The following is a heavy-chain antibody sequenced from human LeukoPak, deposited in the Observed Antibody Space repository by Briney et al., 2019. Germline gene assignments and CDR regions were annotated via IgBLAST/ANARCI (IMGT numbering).Heavy chain of an antibody. J-gene: IGHJ4*02. CDR1: GGSISSSSHY. CDR3: ARLVRYCSTNSCYPFDY. Sequence: PSETLSLTCTVSGGSISSSSHYWGWIRQPPGKGLEWMGSMYYSGGTYYNPSLKSRVTISIDTSKNQFSLKLNSVTAADTAVYYCARLVRYCSTNSCYPFDYWGQGTLVTVSS. CDR2: MYYSGGT. D-gene: IGHD2-2*01. V-gene: IGHV4-39*01.